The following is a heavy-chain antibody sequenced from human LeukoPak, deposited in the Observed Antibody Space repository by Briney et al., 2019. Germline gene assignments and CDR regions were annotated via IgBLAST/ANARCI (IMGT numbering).Heavy chain of an antibody. Sequence: GGSLRLSCAASGFTFSSYWMSWVRQAPGKGLEWVANIKQDGSEKYYVDSVKGRFTISRDNAKNSLYLQMNSLRAEDTAVYYCARVGCSSTSCFIEAFDIWGQGTMVTVSS. CDR3: ARVGCSSTSCFIEAFDI. CDR2: IKQDGSEK. D-gene: IGHD2-2*01. J-gene: IGHJ3*02. CDR1: GFTFSSYW. V-gene: IGHV3-7*01.